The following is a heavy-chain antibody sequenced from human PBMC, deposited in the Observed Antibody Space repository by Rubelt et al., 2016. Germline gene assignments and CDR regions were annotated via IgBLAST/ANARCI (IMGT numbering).Heavy chain of an antibody. D-gene: IGHD5-18*01. CDR3: TTDTAMDNDFDY. V-gene: IGHV3-15*07. Sequence: EVQLVESGGGLVKPGGSLRLSCAASGFTFSNAWMNWVRQAPGKGLEWVGRIKSKTDGGTTDYAAPVNGRFTISIDDSKNTLYLQMNSLKTEDTAVYYCTTDTAMDNDFDYWGQGTLVTVSS. J-gene: IGHJ4*02. CDR1: GFTFSNAW. CDR2: IKSKTDGGTT.